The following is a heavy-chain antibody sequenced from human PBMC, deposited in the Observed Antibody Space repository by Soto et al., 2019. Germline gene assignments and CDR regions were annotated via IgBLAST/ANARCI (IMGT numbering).Heavy chain of an antibody. J-gene: IGHJ6*02. CDR2: IYPGDSDT. CDR1: GYSFTSYW. V-gene: IGHV5-51*01. Sequence: GESLKISCKGAGYSFTSYWIGGVRQMPGKGLEWMGIIYPGDSDTRYSPSFQGQVTISADKSISTAYLHSSSLKAPDTAMYYCARSGDTSSGLYSYYRMDVWGQGTTVPVSS. CDR3: ARSGDTSSGLYSYYRMDV. D-gene: IGHD6-6*01.